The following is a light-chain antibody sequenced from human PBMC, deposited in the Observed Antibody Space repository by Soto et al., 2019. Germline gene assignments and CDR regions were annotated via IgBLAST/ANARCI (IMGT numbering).Light chain of an antibody. CDR3: FSLTTTRTHV. J-gene: IGLJ1*01. CDR1: SSDIGAYDY. V-gene: IGLV2-14*01. Sequence: QSLLTQPASLSGSPGQSITISCTGTSSDIGAYDYVSWFQQHPGKAPKLMISEVNNRPSGVSNRFSGSKSGNTAYLTISGLQVEDEAEYFCFSLTTTRTHVCVTGNKVTV. CDR2: EVN.